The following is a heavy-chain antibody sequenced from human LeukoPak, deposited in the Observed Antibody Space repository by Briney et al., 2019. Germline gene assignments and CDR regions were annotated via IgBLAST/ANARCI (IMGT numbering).Heavy chain of an antibody. CDR1: GFTFDDYA. Sequence: GRSLRLSCAASGFTFDDYAMHWVRQAPGKGLEWVAFIRYDGSNKYNADSVKGRLTISRDNSKNTLYLQMNSLRAEDTAVYYCAKVAGTTTNYYMDVWGKGTTVTVSS. V-gene: IGHV3-30*02. D-gene: IGHD1-1*01. CDR2: IRYDGSNK. CDR3: AKVAGTTTNYYMDV. J-gene: IGHJ6*03.